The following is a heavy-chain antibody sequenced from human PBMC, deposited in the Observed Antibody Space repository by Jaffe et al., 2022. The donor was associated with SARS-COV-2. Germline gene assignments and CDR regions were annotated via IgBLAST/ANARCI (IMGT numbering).Heavy chain of an antibody. J-gene: IGHJ4*02. V-gene: IGHV3-23*01. D-gene: IGHD3-10*01. CDR2: INGAGGNT. Sequence: EVQLLESGGGLVQPGGSLRLSCAASGFTFSNYAISWVRQAPGKGLEWVSTINGAGGNTFHADSVKGRFTISRDNSKNTLYLQMNSLRVEDTAVYFCAKAPAGSWSPFDYWGQGTLVTVSS. CDR3: AKAPAGSWSPFDY. CDR1: GFTFSNYA.